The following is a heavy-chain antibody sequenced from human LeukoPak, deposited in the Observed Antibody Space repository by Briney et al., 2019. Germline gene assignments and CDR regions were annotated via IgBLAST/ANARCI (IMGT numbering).Heavy chain of an antibody. CDR1: GFTFSSYW. V-gene: IGHV3-7*01. D-gene: IGHD2-2*01. CDR3: ARLVVPAAMDV. Sequence: GGSLRLSCAASGFTFSSYWMNWARQAPGKGLEWVASINHNGNVNYYVDSVKGRFTISRDNAKNSLYLQMNSLRAEDTAVYYCARLVVPAAMDVWGQGTTVTVSS. J-gene: IGHJ6*02. CDR2: INHNGNVN.